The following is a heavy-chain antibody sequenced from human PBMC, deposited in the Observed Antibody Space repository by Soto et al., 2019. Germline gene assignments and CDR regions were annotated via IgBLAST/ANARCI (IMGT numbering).Heavy chain of an antibody. D-gene: IGHD3-22*01. CDR3: ARDGNYYDSSGYYYFDY. CDR1: GFTFSSYE. V-gene: IGHV3-48*03. CDR2: ISSSGSTI. J-gene: IGHJ4*02. Sequence: GGSLRLSCAASGFTFSSYEMNWVRQAPGKGLEWVSYISSSGSTIYYADSVKGRFTISRDNAKNSLYLQMNSLRAEDTDVYYCARDGNYYDSSGYYYFDYWGQGTLVTVSS.